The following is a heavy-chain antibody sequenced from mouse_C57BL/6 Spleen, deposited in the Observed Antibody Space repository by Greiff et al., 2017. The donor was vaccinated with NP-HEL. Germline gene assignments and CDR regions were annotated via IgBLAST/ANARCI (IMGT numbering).Heavy chain of an antibody. CDR1: GYTFTSYT. CDR3: AREGVYSNDVTWFAY. V-gene: IGHV1-4*01. J-gene: IGHJ3*01. Sequence: QVQLKESGAELARPGASVKMSCKASGYTFTSYTMHWVKQRPGQGLEWIGYINPSSGYTKYNQKFKDKDTLTADKSSSTTYMQLSSLTSEDSAVDYCAREGVYSNDVTWFAYWGKGTLVTVSA. CDR2: INPSSGYT. D-gene: IGHD2-12*01.